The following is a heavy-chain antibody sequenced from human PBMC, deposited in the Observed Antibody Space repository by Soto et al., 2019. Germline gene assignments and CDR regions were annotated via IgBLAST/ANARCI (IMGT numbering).Heavy chain of an antibody. V-gene: IGHV1-3*01. Sequence: QVQLVQSGAEVKKPGASVKVSCKASGYTFTGYPIHWVRQAPGQGLEWMGWINAGNGDTKYSQKFQGRVTITRDTSASTAYMEVSRLTSEDTAVYYCARDWARAEDVWGQGTTVTASS. CDR3: ARDWARAEDV. D-gene: IGHD7-27*01. CDR2: INAGNGDT. J-gene: IGHJ6*02. CDR1: GYTFTGYP.